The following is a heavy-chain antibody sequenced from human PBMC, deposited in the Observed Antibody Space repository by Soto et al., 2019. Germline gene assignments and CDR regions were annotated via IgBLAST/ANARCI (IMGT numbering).Heavy chain of an antibody. CDR2: IMPVFRTP. Sequence: QVQLVQSGAEVKKPGSSVKVSCKASGGTLSNSAISWVRQAPGQGLEWMGGIMPVFRTPDYAQKFQGRVTITADEATITGYMEQSSLTSEDTAVYYCARDKDRLQLGGNYYYIRDVWGQGPTVTVSS. D-gene: IGHD5-12*01. CDR1: GGTLSNSA. CDR3: ARDKDRLQLGGNYYYIRDV. J-gene: IGHJ6*02. V-gene: IGHV1-69*12.